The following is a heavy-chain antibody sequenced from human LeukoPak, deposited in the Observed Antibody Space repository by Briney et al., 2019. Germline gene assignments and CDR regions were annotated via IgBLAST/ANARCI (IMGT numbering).Heavy chain of an antibody. Sequence: ASVKVSCKASGYTFTSYGISWVRQAPGQGLEWMGWISAYNGSTNYAQKLQGRVTMTTDTSTSTAYMELRSLRSDDTAVYYCAREMPAAAGSDAFDIWGQGTMVTVSS. J-gene: IGHJ3*02. CDR1: GYTFTSYG. CDR2: ISAYNGST. D-gene: IGHD6-13*01. CDR3: AREMPAAAGSDAFDI. V-gene: IGHV1-18*01.